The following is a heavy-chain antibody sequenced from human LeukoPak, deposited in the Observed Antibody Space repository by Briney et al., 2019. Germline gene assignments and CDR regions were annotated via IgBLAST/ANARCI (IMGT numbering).Heavy chain of an antibody. D-gene: IGHD6-13*01. CDR1: GFTFSSYA. Sequence: GGSLRLSCAASGFTFSSYAMSWVRQAPGKGLEWVSAISGSGGSTYYADSVKGRFTISRDNSKNTLYLQMNSLRAEDTAVYYCAKNPRQQLARNWFDPWGQGTLVTVSS. CDR3: AKNPRQQLARNWFDP. J-gene: IGHJ5*02. CDR2: ISGSGGST. V-gene: IGHV3-23*01.